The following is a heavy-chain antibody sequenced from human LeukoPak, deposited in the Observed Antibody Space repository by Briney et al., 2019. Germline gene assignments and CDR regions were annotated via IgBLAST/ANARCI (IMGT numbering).Heavy chain of an antibody. Sequence: SVTVSCKASGGTFSSYAISWVRQAPGQGLKWMGGIIPIFGTAQYTQKFKDRVTITADESTSTAYMELNSLRSEDTAIYYCARAPFVAAGSDYWGQGTLVTVSS. CDR3: ARAPFVAAGSDY. CDR1: GGTFSSYA. CDR2: IIPIFGTA. D-gene: IGHD6-13*01. J-gene: IGHJ4*02. V-gene: IGHV1-69*13.